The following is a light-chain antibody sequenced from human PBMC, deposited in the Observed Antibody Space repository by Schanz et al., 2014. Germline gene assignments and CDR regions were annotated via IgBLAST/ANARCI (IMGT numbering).Light chain of an antibody. CDR3: SSYAGSSTLV. CDR2: EVS. J-gene: IGLJ2*01. V-gene: IGLV2-8*01. Sequence: QSALTQPPSASGSPGQSVTFSCTGTSSDVGGYNYVSWYQQHPGKAPKLMIYEVSKRPSGVPDRFSGSKSGNTASLTVSGLQAEDEADYYCSSYAGSSTLVFGGGTKLTVL. CDR1: SSDVGGYNY.